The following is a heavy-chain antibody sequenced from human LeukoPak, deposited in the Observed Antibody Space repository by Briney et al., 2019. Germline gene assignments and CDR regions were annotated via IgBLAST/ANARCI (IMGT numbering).Heavy chain of an antibody. J-gene: IGHJ6*02. CDR1: GFTFSSYA. V-gene: IGHV3-23*01. Sequence: PGGSLRLSCAASGFTFSSYAMSGVRQAPGKGLESVSAISGSGGSTYYADSVKGRFTISRDNSKNTLYLQMNSLRAEDTAVYYCAKEEGVLRFLEWLEDYYYGMDVWGQGTTVTVSS. D-gene: IGHD3-3*01. CDR3: AKEEGVLRFLEWLEDYYYGMDV. CDR2: ISGSGGST.